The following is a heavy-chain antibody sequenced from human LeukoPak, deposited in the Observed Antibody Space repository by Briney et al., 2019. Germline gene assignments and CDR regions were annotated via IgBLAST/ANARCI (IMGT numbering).Heavy chain of an antibody. CDR2: ISSSSSTI. Sequence: GGSLRLSCAASGFTLSSYSMNWVRQALGKGLEWVSYISSSSSTIYYADSLKGRFTISRDNAKKSLYLQMNSLRDEDTAVYYCARGVRYLDYWGQGTLVTVSS. CDR1: GFTLSSYS. V-gene: IGHV3-48*02. J-gene: IGHJ4*02. CDR3: ARGVRYLDY. D-gene: IGHD3-10*01.